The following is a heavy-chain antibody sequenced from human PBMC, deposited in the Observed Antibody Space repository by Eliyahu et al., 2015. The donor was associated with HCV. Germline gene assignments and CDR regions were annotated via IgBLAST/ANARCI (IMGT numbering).Heavy chain of an antibody. V-gene: IGHV4-59*01. D-gene: IGHD6-19*01. CDR2: IHYSGST. Sequence: QVQLQESGPGLVKPSETLSLTCTVSGGSITTYYWSWXRXPPGKGLEWIGYIHYSGSTNYNPSLKSRITISIDTSKNQFSLNLTSVTAADTAMYYCASGGGGIAVTGTGGWFDPWGQGTLVTVSS. CDR3: ASGGGGIAVTGTGGWFDP. J-gene: IGHJ5*02. CDR1: GGSITTYY.